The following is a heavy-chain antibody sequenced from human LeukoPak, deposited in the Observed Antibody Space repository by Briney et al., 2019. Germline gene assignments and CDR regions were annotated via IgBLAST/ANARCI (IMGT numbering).Heavy chain of an antibody. V-gene: IGHV1-8*01. CDR1: GYTFTSYD. CDR3: ATGAYRYFDY. J-gene: IGHJ4*02. Sequence: ASVKVSCKASGYTFTSYDVNWVRQATGQGLEWMGWMNPNSGNTGLAQKFQGRVTMTEDTSTDTAYMELSSLRSEDTAVYYCATGAYRYFDYWGQGTLVTVSS. CDR2: MNPNSGNT.